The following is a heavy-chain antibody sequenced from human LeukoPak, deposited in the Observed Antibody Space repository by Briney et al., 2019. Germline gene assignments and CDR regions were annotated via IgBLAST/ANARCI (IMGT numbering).Heavy chain of an antibody. CDR3: AKANYYDSSGYY. CDR2: IWYDGSNK. J-gene: IGHJ4*02. CDR1: GFTFSSYG. V-gene: IGHV3-33*06. Sequence: PGRSLRLSCAASGFTFSSYGMHWVRQAPGKGLEWVAVIWYDGSNKYYADSVKGRFTISRDNSKNTLYLQMNSLRAEDTAVYYCAKANYYDSSGYYWGQGTLVTVSS. D-gene: IGHD3-22*01.